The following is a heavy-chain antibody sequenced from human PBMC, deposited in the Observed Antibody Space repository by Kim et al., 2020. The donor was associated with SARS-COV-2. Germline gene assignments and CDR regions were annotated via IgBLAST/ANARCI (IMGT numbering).Heavy chain of an antibody. J-gene: IGHJ4*02. V-gene: IGHV3-43*01. CDR2: ST. Sequence: STYYADSVKSRFTISRDNSKNSLYLQMNSLRTEDTALYYCANDAAGAPDYWGQGTLVTVSS. CDR3: ANDAAGAPDY. D-gene: IGHD6-25*01.